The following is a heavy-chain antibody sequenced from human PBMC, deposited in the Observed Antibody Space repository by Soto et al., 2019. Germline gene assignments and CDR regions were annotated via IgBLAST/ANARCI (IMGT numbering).Heavy chain of an antibody. D-gene: IGHD2-21*02. CDR1: GFTFSSYA. J-gene: IGHJ6*02. CDR3: ARVMYCGGDCYYYYGMDV. Sequence: PGGSLRLSCAASGFTFSSYAMHWVRQAPGKGLEWVAVISYDGSNKYYADSVKGRFTISRDNSKNTLYLQMNSLRAEDTAVYYCARVMYCGGDCYYYYGMDVWGQGTTVTVSS. V-gene: IGHV3-30-3*01. CDR2: ISYDGSNK.